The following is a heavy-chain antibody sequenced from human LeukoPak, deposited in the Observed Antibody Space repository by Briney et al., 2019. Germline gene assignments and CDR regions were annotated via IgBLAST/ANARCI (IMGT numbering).Heavy chain of an antibody. D-gene: IGHD3-3*01. CDR2: IYYSGST. CDR1: GGSISSSSYY. V-gene: IGHV4-39*02. CDR3: ARDDFWSGYGLGDTNYYYMDV. J-gene: IGHJ6*03. Sequence: PSETLSLTCTVSGGSISSSSYYWGWIRQPPGKGLEWIGSIYYSGSTYCNPSLKSRVTISVDTSKNQFSLKLSSVTAADTAVYYCARDDFWSGYGLGDTNYYYMDVWGKGTTVTVSS.